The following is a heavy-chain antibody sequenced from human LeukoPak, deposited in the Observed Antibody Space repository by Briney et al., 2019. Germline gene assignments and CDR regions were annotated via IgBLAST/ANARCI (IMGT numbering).Heavy chain of an antibody. V-gene: IGHV4-4*07. Sequence: SETLSLTCTVSSGSISSYYWSWIRQPAGKGLEWIGRIYTSGNTNYNPSLKSRITMSVDTSKNQFSLNLSSVTAADTAVYYCARHRGDPGAVDYWGQGTLVTVSS. CDR2: IYTSGNT. CDR1: SGSISSYY. D-gene: IGHD6-13*01. J-gene: IGHJ4*02. CDR3: ARHRGDPGAVDY.